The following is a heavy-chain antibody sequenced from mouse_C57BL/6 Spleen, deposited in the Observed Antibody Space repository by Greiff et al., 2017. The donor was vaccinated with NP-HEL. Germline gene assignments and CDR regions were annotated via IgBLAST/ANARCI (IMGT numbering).Heavy chain of an antibody. J-gene: IGHJ1*03. CDR2: IYPGDGDT. Sequence: VQLQQSGAELVKPGASVKISCKASGYAFSSYWMNWVKQRPGKGLEWIGQIYPGDGDTNYNGKFKGKATLTADKSSNTAYMQLSSLTSEESAVYFCARDYYGSSYSYWYFDVWGTGTTVTVSS. CDR3: ARDYYGSSYSYWYFDV. CDR1: GYAFSSYW. V-gene: IGHV1-80*01. D-gene: IGHD1-1*01.